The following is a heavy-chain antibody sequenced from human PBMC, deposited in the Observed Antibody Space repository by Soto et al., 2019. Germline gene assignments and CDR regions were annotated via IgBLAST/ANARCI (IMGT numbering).Heavy chain of an antibody. CDR3: ARGTSMALGDFGY. V-gene: IGHV3-30*03. J-gene: IGHJ4*02. Sequence: QGQLVESGGGVVQPGGSLRLSCAASGVTLSNYAMHWVRQAPGKGVEWVAVISFDGYNKFYSDSVKGRLTIARANSKNTLYLQMNFLRTEDTAMYYCARGTSMALGDFGYRGQGTLVTVSS. D-gene: IGHD2-2*01. CDR2: ISFDGYNK. CDR1: GVTLSNYA.